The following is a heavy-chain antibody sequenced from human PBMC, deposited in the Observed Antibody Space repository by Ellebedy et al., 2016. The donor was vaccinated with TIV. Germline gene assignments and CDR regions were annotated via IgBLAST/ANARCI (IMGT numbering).Heavy chain of an antibody. J-gene: IGHJ4*02. V-gene: IGHV1-46*01. D-gene: IGHD4-17*01. CDR1: GYPFTTYY. CDR2: INPSGDGT. Sequence: ASVKVSCKASGYPFTTYYVHWVRQVPGQGLQWMGIINPSGDGTSYAQKFQGRLTVTRDTSTSTVYMELNGLRSQDTAVYYCVAVPVIDYGDRFDFWGQGSLVTVSS. CDR3: VAVPVIDYGDRFDF.